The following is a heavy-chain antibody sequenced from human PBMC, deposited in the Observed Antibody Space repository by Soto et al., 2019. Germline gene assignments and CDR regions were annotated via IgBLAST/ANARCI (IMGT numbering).Heavy chain of an antibody. CDR1: GYSVTNYW. CDR3: ARLSRGFWSGPDY. V-gene: IGHV5-51*01. Sequence: GESLKISCQGSGYSVTNYWIGWVRQMPGKGLEWMGIIYPGDSDIRYSPSFQGQVTISVDKSINTAYLQWATLKASDTAMYYCARLSRGFWSGPDYWGQGTLVTVSS. J-gene: IGHJ4*02. D-gene: IGHD3-3*01. CDR2: IYPGDSDI.